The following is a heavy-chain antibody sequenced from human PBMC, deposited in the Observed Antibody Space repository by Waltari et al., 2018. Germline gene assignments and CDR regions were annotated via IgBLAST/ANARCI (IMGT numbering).Heavy chain of an antibody. CDR2: IYYSGST. CDR1: GGSISSHY. V-gene: IGHV4-59*11. CDR3: ATRGGAYGDRYFDL. J-gene: IGHJ2*01. D-gene: IGHD4-17*01. Sequence: QVQLQESGPGLVKPSETLSLTCTVSGGSISSHYWSWIRQPPGKGLEWIGYIYYSGSTNYNTSLKSRVTISVDTSKNQFSLKLSSVTAADTAVYYCATRGGAYGDRYFDLWGRGTLVTVSS.